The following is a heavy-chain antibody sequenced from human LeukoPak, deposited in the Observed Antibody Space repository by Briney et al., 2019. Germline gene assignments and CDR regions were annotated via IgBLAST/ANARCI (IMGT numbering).Heavy chain of an antibody. V-gene: IGHV3-30*18. CDR2: ISYDGSNK. J-gene: IGHJ4*02. CDR3: ANPYPGSSWYYFDY. CDR1: GFTFSSYG. Sequence: GGSLRLSCAASGFTFSSYGMHWVRQAPGKGLEWVAVISYDGSNKYYADSVKGQFTISRDNSKNTLYLQMNSLRAEDTAVYYCANPYPGSSWYYFDYWGQGTLVAVSS. D-gene: IGHD6-13*01.